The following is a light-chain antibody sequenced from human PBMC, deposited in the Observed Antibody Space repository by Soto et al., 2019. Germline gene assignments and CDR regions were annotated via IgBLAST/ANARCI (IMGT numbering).Light chain of an antibody. CDR1: RSNIGSAI. CDR2: MNN. J-gene: IGLJ3*02. Sequence: QSVLTQPPSLSGTPGQTVTISCIGSRSNIGSAIVLWYQQIPGTAPKHLIYMNNQRPSGVPDRFSGSKSGTSASLVITWLRPEYEADYYCVAWDDNLSSRVFGGGTKLTVL. CDR3: VAWDDNLSSRV. V-gene: IGLV1-47*01.